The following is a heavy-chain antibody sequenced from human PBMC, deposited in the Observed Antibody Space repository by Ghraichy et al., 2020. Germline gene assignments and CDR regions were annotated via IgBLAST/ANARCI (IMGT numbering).Heavy chain of an antibody. CDR3: AIPYYYYYGMDV. V-gene: IGHV3-23*01. J-gene: IGHJ6*02. CDR1: GFTFSSYA. CDR2: ISGSGGST. Sequence: LSLTCAASGFTFSSYAMSWVRQAPGKGLEWVSAISGSGGSTYYADSVKGRFTISRDNSKNTLYLQMNSLRAEDTAVYYCAIPYYYYYGMDVWGQGTTVTVSS.